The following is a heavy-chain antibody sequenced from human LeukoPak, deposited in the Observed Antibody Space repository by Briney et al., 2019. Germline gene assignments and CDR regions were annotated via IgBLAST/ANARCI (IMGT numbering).Heavy chain of an antibody. CDR2: INPNSGGT. J-gene: IGHJ4*02. CDR3: ARGRGYRTEGY. Sequence: EASVKVSCKASGYTFTGSYMHWVRPAPGQGLEWMGWINPNSGGTNYAQKFQGRVTMTRDTSISTAYMELSRLRSDDTAVYYCARGRGYRTEGYWGQGTLVTVSS. CDR1: GYTFTGSY. D-gene: IGHD5-12*01. V-gene: IGHV1-2*02.